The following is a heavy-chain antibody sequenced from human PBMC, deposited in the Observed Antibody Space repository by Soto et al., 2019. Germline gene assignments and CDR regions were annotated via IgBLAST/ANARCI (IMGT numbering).Heavy chain of an antibody. CDR1: GFTFSSYG. Sequence: ESGGGVVQPGRSLRLSCAASGFTFSSYGMHWVRQAPGKGLEWVAVISYDGSNKYYADSVKGRFTISRDNSKNTLYLQMNSLRAEDTAVYYCAKDSSPLRYFDWLLYFDYWGQGTLVTVSS. V-gene: IGHV3-30*18. D-gene: IGHD3-9*01. J-gene: IGHJ4*02. CDR2: ISYDGSNK. CDR3: AKDSSPLRYFDWLLYFDY.